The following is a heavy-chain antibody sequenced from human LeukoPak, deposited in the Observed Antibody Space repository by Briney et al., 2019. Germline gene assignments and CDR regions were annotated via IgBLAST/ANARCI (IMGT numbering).Heavy chain of an antibody. CDR2: IYSGGST. CDR1: GFTVSSNY. J-gene: IGHJ4*02. Sequence: GGSLRLSCAASGFTVSSNYMGWVRQAPGKGLEWVSVIYSGGSTYYADSVKGRFTISRDNSKNTLYLQMNSLRAEDTAVYYCARGPRITSHFDWLWVDYWGQGTLVTVSS. CDR3: ARGPRITSHFDWLWVDY. D-gene: IGHD3-9*01. V-gene: IGHV3-53*01.